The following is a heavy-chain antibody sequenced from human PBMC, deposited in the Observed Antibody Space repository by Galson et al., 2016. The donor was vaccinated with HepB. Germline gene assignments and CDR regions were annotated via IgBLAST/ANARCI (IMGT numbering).Heavy chain of an antibody. V-gene: IGHV3-30-3*01. CDR1: GFTSTDYA. J-gene: IGHJ3*01. Sequence: SLRLSCAASGFTSTDYAIHWVRQAPGKGLEWVADISYDGSNKFYLNSAKGRFTISRDNSKNTVYLQMNSLTTEDTAIYYCARTRDFWSGHYDAFDVWGQGTMVGVSS. D-gene: IGHD3-3*01. CDR3: ARTRDFWSGHYDAFDV. CDR2: ISYDGSNK.